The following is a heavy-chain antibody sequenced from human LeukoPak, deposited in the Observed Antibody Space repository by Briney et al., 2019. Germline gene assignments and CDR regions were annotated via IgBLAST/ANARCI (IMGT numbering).Heavy chain of an antibody. CDR3: AKGMSMLPDY. CDR2: IWYDGSNE. D-gene: IGHD2-8*01. CDR1: GFTFSSYG. Sequence: GGSLRLSCAASGFTFSSYGMHWVRQAPGKGLEWVAVIWYDGSNEYYADSVKGRFTISRDNAKNTLYLQMNSLRAEDTALYYCAKGMSMLPDYWGQGTLVTVSS. J-gene: IGHJ4*02. V-gene: IGHV3-33*06.